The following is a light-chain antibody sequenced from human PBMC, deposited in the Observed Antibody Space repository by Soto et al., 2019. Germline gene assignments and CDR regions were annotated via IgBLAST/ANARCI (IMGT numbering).Light chain of an antibody. V-gene: IGLV2-14*01. CDR3: GSYTSTYVRI. CDR1: SSDVGRYNY. Sequence: QSVLTQPASVSGSPGQSITISCTGTSSDVGRYNYVSWYQQYPGRAPKLIIYEVTNRPSGVSDRFSGSKSGTVASLTISGLQAADEADYYCGSYTSTYVRIFGTGTKVTVL. J-gene: IGLJ1*01. CDR2: EVT.